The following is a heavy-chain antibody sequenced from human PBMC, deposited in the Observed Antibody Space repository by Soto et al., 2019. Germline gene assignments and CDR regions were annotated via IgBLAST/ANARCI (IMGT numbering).Heavy chain of an antibody. CDR3: ARDLWGYCGADCYPLDV. V-gene: IGHV4-59*01. D-gene: IGHD2-21*02. Sequence: SETLPLTCTVSGGSISSYYWSWIRQPPGKGLEWIGYMYNTGSTIYNPSLKSRVTISVDTSKNQFSLKLNSVTAADTAVYYCARDLWGYCGADCYPLDVWGQGTTVTVSS. J-gene: IGHJ6*02. CDR1: GGSISSYY. CDR2: MYNTGST.